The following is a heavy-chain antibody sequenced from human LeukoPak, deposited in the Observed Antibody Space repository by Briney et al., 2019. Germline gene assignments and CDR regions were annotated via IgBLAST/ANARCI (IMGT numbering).Heavy chain of an antibody. CDR2: INPNSGGT. J-gene: IGHJ4*02. V-gene: IGHV1-2*02. Sequence: VASVKVSFTASGYTFTVHYMHWVRPAPGQGLEWMGWINPNSGGTNYAQIFQGRVTMTRDTSISTAYMELSRLRSDDTAVYYCARDISTTNWGSDFWGQGTLVTVSS. CDR3: ARDISTTNWGSDF. D-gene: IGHD7-27*01. CDR1: GYTFTVHY.